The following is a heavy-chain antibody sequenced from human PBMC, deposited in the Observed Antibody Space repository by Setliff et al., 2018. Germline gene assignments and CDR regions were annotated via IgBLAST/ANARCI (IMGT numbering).Heavy chain of an antibody. CDR3: AISTIFGVVSPTPDAFDI. CDR1: GGSISSYY. V-gene: IGHV4-59*01. J-gene: IGHJ3*02. D-gene: IGHD3-3*01. CDR2: IYYSGST. Sequence: SETLSLTCTVSGGSISSYYWSWIRQPPGKGLEWIGYIYYSGSTNYNPSLKSRVTISVDTSENQFSLKLSSVTAADTAVYYCAISTIFGVVSPTPDAFDIWGQGTMVTVSS.